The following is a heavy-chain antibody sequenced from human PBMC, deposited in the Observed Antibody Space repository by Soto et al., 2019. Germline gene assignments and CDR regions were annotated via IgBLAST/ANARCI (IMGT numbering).Heavy chain of an antibody. J-gene: IGHJ5*02. V-gene: IGHV1-69*01. Sequence: QVQLLQSGAEVKKPGSSVKVSCKASGGTFSSYAISWVRQAPGQGLEWMGGIIPIFGTANYAQKFQGRVTITADESTSTAYMELSSLRSEDTAVYYCAREDYDFWSGYQNWFDPWGQGTLVTVSS. CDR1: GGTFSSYA. CDR2: IIPIFGTA. CDR3: AREDYDFWSGYQNWFDP. D-gene: IGHD3-3*01.